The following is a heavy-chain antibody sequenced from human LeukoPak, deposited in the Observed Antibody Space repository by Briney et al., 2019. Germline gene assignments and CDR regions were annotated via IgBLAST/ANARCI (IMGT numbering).Heavy chain of an antibody. Sequence: PGGSLRLSCAASGFTFSGSAMHWVRQAPGKGLEWVGRIKSKTDGGTTDYAAPVKGRFTISRDDSKNTLYLQMNSLKTEDTAVYYCTTDPCYSSSWCDYWGQGTLVTVSS. D-gene: IGHD6-13*01. CDR1: GFTFSGSA. V-gene: IGHV3-15*01. CDR2: IKSKTDGGTT. CDR3: TTDPCYSSSWCDY. J-gene: IGHJ4*02.